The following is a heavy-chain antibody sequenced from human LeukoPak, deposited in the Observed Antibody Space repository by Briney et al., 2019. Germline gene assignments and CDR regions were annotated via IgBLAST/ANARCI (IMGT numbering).Heavy chain of an antibody. CDR3: ARESPPYYYYYYMDV. CDR2: INTDGSST. J-gene: IGHJ6*03. CDR1: GFTFSSYD. V-gene: IGHV3-74*01. Sequence: GGSLRLSCAASGFTFSSYDMHWVRQATGKGLEWVSRINTDGSSTSYADSVKGRFTISRDNAKNTLYLQMNSLRAEDTAVYYCARESPPYYYYYYMDVWGKGTTVTVSS.